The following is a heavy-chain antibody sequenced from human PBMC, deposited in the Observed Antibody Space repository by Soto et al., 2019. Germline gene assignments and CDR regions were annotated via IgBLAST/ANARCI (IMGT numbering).Heavy chain of an antibody. CDR1: GGTFSSYA. V-gene: IGHV1-69*13. CDR3: ARDTGGPIFGVVTQAPGWFDP. Sequence: SVKVSCKASGGTFSSYAISWVRQAPGQGLEWMGGIIPIFGTANYAQKFQGRVTITADESTSTAYMELSSLRSEDTAVYYCARDTGGPIFGVVTQAPGWFDPWGQGTLVTVSS. CDR2: IIPIFGTA. J-gene: IGHJ5*02. D-gene: IGHD3-3*01.